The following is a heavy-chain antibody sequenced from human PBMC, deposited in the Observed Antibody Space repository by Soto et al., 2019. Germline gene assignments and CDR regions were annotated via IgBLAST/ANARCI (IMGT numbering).Heavy chain of an antibody. V-gene: IGHV3-23*01. D-gene: IGHD2-2*01. CDR1: GFTFNSDA. CDR3: AKDYWDIVVVPAAGLFWYY. J-gene: IGHJ4*02. Sequence: EVQLLESGGGLVQPGGSLRLSCAASGFTFNSDAMSWVRQAPGKGLEWISAISGRGGSTYYEDSVKGRFTITRDNSKNPLYLQMNRLRAEDTAVYYCAKDYWDIVVVPAAGLFWYYWGQGTLVTVSS. CDR2: ISGRGGST.